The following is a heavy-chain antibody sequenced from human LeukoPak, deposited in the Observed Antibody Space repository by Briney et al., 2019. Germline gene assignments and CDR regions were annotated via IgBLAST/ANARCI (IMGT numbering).Heavy chain of an antibody. J-gene: IGHJ4*02. CDR2: ISSSSSYT. Sequence: PGGSLRLSCAASGFTFSYYYMSWIRPAPGKGLEWVSYISSSSSYTNYADSVKGRFTISRDNAKNSLYLQMNSLRAEDTAVYYCARHGSGSYYFDYWGQGTLVTVSS. D-gene: IGHD3-10*01. CDR3: ARHGSGSYYFDY. V-gene: IGHV3-11*06. CDR1: GFTFSYYY.